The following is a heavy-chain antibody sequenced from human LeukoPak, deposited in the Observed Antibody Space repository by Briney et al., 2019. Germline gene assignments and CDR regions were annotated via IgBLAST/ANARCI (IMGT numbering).Heavy chain of an antibody. CDR3: ARDQRYCSSSSCPWEPFDY. D-gene: IGHD2-2*01. Sequence: GGSLRLSCAASGFSFSSYWMSWVRQAPGKGLEWVANIRQDGSEKYYVDSVKGRFTISRDNAKKSLYLQMNRLSAENTAVYYCARDQRYCSSSSCPWEPFDYWGQGTLVTVSS. CDR2: IRQDGSEK. CDR1: GFSFSSYW. J-gene: IGHJ4*02. V-gene: IGHV3-7*05.